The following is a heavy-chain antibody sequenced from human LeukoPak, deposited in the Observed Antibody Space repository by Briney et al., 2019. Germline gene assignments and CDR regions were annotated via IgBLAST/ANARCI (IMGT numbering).Heavy chain of an antibody. D-gene: IGHD3-22*01. CDR1: GFTFSSYG. V-gene: IGHV3-33*01. CDR2: IWYDGSNK. CDR3: ARDLGSYDSSGLDY. Sequence: PGGSLRLSCAASGFTFSSYGMHWVRQAPGKGLEWVAVIWYDGSNKYYADSVKGRFTISRDNSKNTLYLQMNSLRAEDTAAYYCARDLGSYDSSGLDYWGQGTLVTVSS. J-gene: IGHJ4*02.